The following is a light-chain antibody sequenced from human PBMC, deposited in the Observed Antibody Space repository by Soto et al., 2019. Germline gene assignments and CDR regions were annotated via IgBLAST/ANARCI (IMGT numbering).Light chain of an antibody. CDR1: QGISNY. J-gene: IGKJ1*01. CDR2: AAS. V-gene: IGKV1-27*01. Sequence: DIQMTQSPSSLSASVGDTVTITCRASQGISNYLAWYQQKPGQVPNLLIYAASTLQSGVPSRFSGSGSGTDFTLTISSLRPEYVATYYCQKYNNAPQTFGQGTKVEI. CDR3: QKYNNAPQT.